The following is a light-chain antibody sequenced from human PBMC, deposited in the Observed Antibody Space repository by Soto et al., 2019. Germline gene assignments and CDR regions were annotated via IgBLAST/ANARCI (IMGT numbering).Light chain of an antibody. CDR3: QQYGSSEII. V-gene: IGKV3-20*01. CDR2: DAS. CDR1: QPVSSNY. J-gene: IGKJ5*01. Sequence: EIVMTQSPATLSVSPGERATLSCRASQPVSSNYLAWYQQRPGQAPRLLIYDASNRATDIPARFSGSGSGTDFTLTITRLEPEDFAVFYCQQYGSSEIIFGQGRRL.